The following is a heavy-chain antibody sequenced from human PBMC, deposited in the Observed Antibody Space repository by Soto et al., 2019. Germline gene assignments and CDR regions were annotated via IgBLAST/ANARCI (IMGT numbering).Heavy chain of an antibody. CDR1: GGTFSSYA. CDR2: IIPIFGTA. Sequence: SVKVSCKASGGTFSSYAISWVRQAPGQGLEWMGGIIPIFGTANYAQKFQGRVTITADKSTNTAYMELSSLRSEDTAVYYCARSNYGHNLSDPWGQGTLGTVSS. V-gene: IGHV1-69*06. CDR3: ARSNYGHNLSDP. D-gene: IGHD4-4*01. J-gene: IGHJ5*02.